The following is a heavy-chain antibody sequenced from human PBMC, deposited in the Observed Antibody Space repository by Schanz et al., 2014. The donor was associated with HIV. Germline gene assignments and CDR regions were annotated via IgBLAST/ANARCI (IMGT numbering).Heavy chain of an antibody. D-gene: IGHD3-22*01. CDR2: ITYDGRNK. V-gene: IGHV3-30*18. Sequence: QVQLVESGGGVVQPGRSLRLSCAASGFTFNSYGMHWVRQAPGKGLEWVASITYDGRNKYFSDSVKGRFTISRDNSKNMLFLQMKSLRVEDTAXYYCAKDRNWYDSRYRGKGNYYYYYGMDVWGQGTAVTVSS. CDR3: AKDRNWYDSRYRGKGNYYYYYGMDV. J-gene: IGHJ6*02. CDR1: GFTFNSYG.